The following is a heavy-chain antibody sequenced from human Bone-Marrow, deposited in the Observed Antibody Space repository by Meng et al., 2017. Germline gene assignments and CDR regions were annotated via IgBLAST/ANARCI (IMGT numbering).Heavy chain of an antibody. CDR1: GFTFSSYG. Sequence: GGSLRLSCAASGFTFSSYGMHWVRQAPGKGLEWVSGISWNSGSIGYADSVKGRFTISRDNAKNSLYLQMNSLRAEDTALYYCAKDIHEDYYDSSGYYLAFDYWGQGTLVTVSS. J-gene: IGHJ4*02. D-gene: IGHD3-22*01. V-gene: IGHV3-9*01. CDR3: AKDIHEDYYDSSGYYLAFDY. CDR2: ISWNSGSI.